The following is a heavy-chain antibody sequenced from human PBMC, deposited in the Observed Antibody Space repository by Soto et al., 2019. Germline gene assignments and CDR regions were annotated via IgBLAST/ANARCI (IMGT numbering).Heavy chain of an antibody. CDR1: GFIFSGYA. D-gene: IGHD2-21*01. V-gene: IGHV3-30-3*01. J-gene: IGHJ4*02. Sequence: QVRLVESGGGVVQPGRSLRLSCAASGFIFSGYAMHWVRQAPGKGLEWVAVISYDGNTQYYADSVKGRFTVSRDNSKNILYAQMNNLRAEDTAIYYCAKETNAYEIDYWGQGTLVTVSS. CDR3: AKETNAYEIDY. CDR2: ISYDGNTQ.